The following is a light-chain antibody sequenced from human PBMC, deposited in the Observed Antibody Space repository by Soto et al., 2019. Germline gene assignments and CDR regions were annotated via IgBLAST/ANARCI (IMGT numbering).Light chain of an antibody. CDR3: SSYTSSSTYV. V-gene: IGLV2-14*01. Sequence: QSALTQPASVSGSPGQSITISCTGTSSDVGGYNYVSWYQQHPGKAPKLKIYEVSNRPSGVSNRVSGSKSGNTASLTISGLQAEVEADYYCSSYTSSSTYVFGTGTKVTVL. CDR2: EVS. CDR1: SSDVGGYNY. J-gene: IGLJ1*01.